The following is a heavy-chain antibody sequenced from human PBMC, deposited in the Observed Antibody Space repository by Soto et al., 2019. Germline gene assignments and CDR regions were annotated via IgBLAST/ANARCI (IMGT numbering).Heavy chain of an antibody. D-gene: IGHD3-22*01. CDR1: GFTFNNAW. Sequence: EVQLVESGGALVKPGGSLRLSCAASGFTFNNAWMSWVRQAPGKGLEWIGRIKSKTDSGTTDYAAAVKGRFAISRDDSKNTLSLQMNSCKTEGTAVYYCTTLVNYDDSSGSYQSCFDYWGQGALVTVSS. CDR3: TTLVNYDDSSGSYQSCFDY. V-gene: IGHV3-15*02. CDR2: IKSKTDSGTT. J-gene: IGHJ4*02.